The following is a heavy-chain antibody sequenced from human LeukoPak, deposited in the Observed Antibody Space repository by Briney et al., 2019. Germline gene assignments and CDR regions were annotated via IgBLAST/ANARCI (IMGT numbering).Heavy chain of an antibody. CDR2: VSKDGSNE. CDR1: GFPFSGYG. J-gene: IGHJ4*02. V-gene: IGHV3-30*03. CDR3: ARDRVGATDYFDY. D-gene: IGHD1-26*01. Sequence: PGGSLRLSCVASGFPFSGYGMHWVRQAPGMGLEWLAVVSKDGSNEWHADSVKGRFTISRDNSRNTLYLEMDSLRPEDAAVYYCARDRVGATDYFDYWGQGTLVTVSS.